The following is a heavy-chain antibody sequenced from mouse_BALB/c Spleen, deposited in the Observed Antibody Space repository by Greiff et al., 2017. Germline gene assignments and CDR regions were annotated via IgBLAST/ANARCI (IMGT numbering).Heavy chain of an antibody. CDR2: ISSGSSTI. J-gene: IGHJ4*01. Sequence: EVMLVESGGGLVQPGGSRKLSCAASGFTFSSFGMHWVRQAPENGLEWVAYISSGSSTIYYADTVKGRFTISRDNPKNTLFLQMTSLRSEDTAMYYCARRHYGNYYYAMDYWGQGTSVTVSS. V-gene: IGHV5-17*02. D-gene: IGHD2-1*01. CDR1: GFTFSSFG. CDR3: ARRHYGNYYYAMDY.